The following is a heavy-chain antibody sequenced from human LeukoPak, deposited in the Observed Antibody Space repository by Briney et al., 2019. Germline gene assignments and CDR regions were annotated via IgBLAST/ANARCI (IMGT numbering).Heavy chain of an antibody. J-gene: IGHJ4*02. D-gene: IGHD2/OR15-2a*01. CDR3: ARDTWNSHYYFDH. V-gene: IGHV3-11*01. CDR2: ISSRSRTI. CDR1: GFNFNDYY. Sequence: GGSLRLSCPVSGFNFNDYYMAWIRQAPGKGLEGVSYISSRSRTIYYADSVKGQFTISRDNAKSSLYLQMNSLRVEDTAVYYCARDTWNSHYYFDHWGQGILVTVSS.